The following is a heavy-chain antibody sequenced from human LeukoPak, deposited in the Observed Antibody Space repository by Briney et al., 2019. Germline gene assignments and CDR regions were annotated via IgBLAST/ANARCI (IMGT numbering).Heavy chain of an antibody. CDR2: INPNSGGT. V-gene: IGHV1-2*04. CDR1: GYTFTGYY. J-gene: IGHJ6*02. Sequence: ASVKVSCKASGYTFTGYYMHWVRQAPGQGLEWMGWINPNSGGTNYAQKFQGWVTMTRDTSISTAYMELSRLRSDDTAVYYCASWRYYYYYGMDVWGQGTTVTVSS. CDR3: ASWRYYYYYGMDV.